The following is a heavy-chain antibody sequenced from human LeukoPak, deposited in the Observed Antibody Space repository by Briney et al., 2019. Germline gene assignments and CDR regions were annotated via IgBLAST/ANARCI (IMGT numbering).Heavy chain of an antibody. CDR2: MNPKSGNT. CDR1: GYTFTSYD. Sequence: ASVKVSCKASGYTFTSYDINWVRQATGQGREWMGWMNPKSGNTGYSQKFQGRMTITRNTSIRTDYMELSSLRSEDTAVYYCARLFQRNELNYYDSSGYSLGYWGQGTLVTVSS. V-gene: IGHV1-8*03. D-gene: IGHD3-22*01. J-gene: IGHJ4*02. CDR3: ARLFQRNELNYYDSSGYSLGY.